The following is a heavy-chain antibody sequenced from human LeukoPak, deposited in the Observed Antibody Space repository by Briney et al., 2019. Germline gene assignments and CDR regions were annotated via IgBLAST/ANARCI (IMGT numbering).Heavy chain of an antibody. V-gene: IGHV3-48*02. CDR3: ARDGLHTAHFDY. CDR2: VSDSSDV. J-gene: IGHJ4*02. D-gene: IGHD5-18*01. CDR1: GFTFSTYT. Sequence: GGSLRLSCAASGFTFSTYTMNWVRQAPGKGLEWVSTVSDSSDVHYSDSVKGRFTISRDNAGNSLYLQMNSLRDEDTAVYYCARDGLHTAHFDYWGQGTLVTVSS.